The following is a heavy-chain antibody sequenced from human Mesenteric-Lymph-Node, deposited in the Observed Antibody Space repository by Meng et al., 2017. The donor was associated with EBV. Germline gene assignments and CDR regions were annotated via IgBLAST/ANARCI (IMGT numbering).Heavy chain of an antibody. J-gene: IGHJ4*02. D-gene: IGHD1-26*01. V-gene: IGHV4-34*01. CDR1: GGSFSGYY. CDR2: INHSGST. Sequence: QVQLQQWGAGLLKPSVTLSLTCAVYGGSFSGYYWSWIRQSPGKGLEWIGEINHSGSTNYNPSLKSRVTISVDTSKNQFSLKLSSVTAADTAVYYCARLDRWELLRGLVYWGQGTLVTVSS. CDR3: ARLDRWELLRGLVY.